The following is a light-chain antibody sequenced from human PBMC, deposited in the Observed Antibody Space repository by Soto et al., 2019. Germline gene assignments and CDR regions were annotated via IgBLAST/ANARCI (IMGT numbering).Light chain of an antibody. CDR1: QGVGST. CDR2: DAY. Sequence: EIVMTQSPATLSVSPGERVTLSCRASQGVGSTLAWYRQQPGQAPRLLIYDAYIRATGVPARFSGSGSGTEFTLIISSLQSEDFAVYYCQHYKTCPLAFAGGTKVEIK. J-gene: IGKJ4*01. CDR3: QHYKTCPLA. V-gene: IGKV3-15*01.